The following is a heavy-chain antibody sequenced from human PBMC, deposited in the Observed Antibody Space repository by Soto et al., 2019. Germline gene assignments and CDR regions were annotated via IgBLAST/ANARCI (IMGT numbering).Heavy chain of an antibody. CDR1: GGDCNGDY. Sequence: AVYGGDCNGDYWGWSVHPPGRRLEWIAEINHSGSTNYNPSLKSRVTISVDTSKNQFSLRLDSVTAEDTAVYYCAIGSTAQDIVLVPGYNWFDPWGQGTLVTVSS. V-gene: IGHV4-34*01. D-gene: IGHD2-2*01. CDR3: AIGSTAQDIVLVPGYNWFDP. CDR2: INHSGST. J-gene: IGHJ5*02.